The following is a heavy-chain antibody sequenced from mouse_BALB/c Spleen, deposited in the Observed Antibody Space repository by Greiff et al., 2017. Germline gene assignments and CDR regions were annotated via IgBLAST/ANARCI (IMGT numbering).Heavy chain of an antibody. D-gene: IGHD2-1*01. CDR1: GFTFSSYG. CDR3: AGNYGYYAMDY. Sequence: EVQLVESGGGLVQPGGSLKLSCAASGFTFSSYGMSWVRQTPDKRLELVATINSSGGSTYYPDSVKGRFTISRDNAKNTLYLQMSSLKSEDTAMYYCAGNYGYYAMDYWGQGTSVTVSS. V-gene: IGHV5-6-3*01. J-gene: IGHJ4*01. CDR2: INSSGGST.